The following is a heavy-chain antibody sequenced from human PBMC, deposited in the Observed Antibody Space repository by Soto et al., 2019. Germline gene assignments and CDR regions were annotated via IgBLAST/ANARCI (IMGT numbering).Heavy chain of an antibody. CDR1: GYSIGIYS. CDR3: RGYSDYNSYGIDV. J-gene: IGHJ6*02. Sequence: SETLSLTGPVAGYSIGIYSWSWLRQVAGKGLEWIGRLYTSGSTKYSPSLKIRVTMSVDASKNQFSMRLSSVTAADTAVYYCRGYSDYNSYGIDVLGQGTTVTVSS. CDR2: LYTSGST. V-gene: IGHV4-4*07. D-gene: IGHD5-12*01.